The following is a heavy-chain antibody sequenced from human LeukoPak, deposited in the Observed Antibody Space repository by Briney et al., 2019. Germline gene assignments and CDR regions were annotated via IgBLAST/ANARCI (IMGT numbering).Heavy chain of an antibody. D-gene: IGHD6-19*01. J-gene: IGHJ4*02. CDR3: ARRLSAVDPFDY. CDR1: GYRFAGFS. V-gene: IGHV5-51*01. Sequence: GESLKFSCQGSGYRFAGFSFAWAGRLPGKGRGWMGFFYPGDFVNRFRPSFLGQVTISADKSISMAYLQGNSLNASYSARYCCARRLSAVDPFDYWGQGTLVTVSS. CDR2: FYPGDFVN.